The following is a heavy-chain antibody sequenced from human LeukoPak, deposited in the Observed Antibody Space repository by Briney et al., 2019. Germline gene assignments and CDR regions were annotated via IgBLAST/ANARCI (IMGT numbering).Heavy chain of an antibody. CDR1: GGSISSYY. D-gene: IGHD3-10*01. J-gene: IGHJ4*02. CDR2: IYTSGST. Sequence: PSETLSLTCTVSGGSISSYYWSWIRQPAGKGLEWIGRIYTSGSTNYNPSLKSRVTMSVDTSKNQFSLKLSSVTAADTAVYYCAREPLWFGELSSADYWGQGTLVTVSS. CDR3: AREPLWFGELSSADY. V-gene: IGHV4-4*07.